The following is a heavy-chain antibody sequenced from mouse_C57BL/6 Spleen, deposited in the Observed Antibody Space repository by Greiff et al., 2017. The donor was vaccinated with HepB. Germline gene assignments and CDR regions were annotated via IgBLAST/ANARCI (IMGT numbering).Heavy chain of an antibody. CDR1: GYAFSSSW. CDR2: IYPGDGDT. D-gene: IGHD2-4*01. Sequence: QVQLQQSGPELVKPGASVKISCKASGYAFSSSWMNWVKQRPGKGLEWIGRIYPGDGDTNYNGKFKGKATLTADKSSSTAYMQLSSLTSEDSAVYLCARKIYYDYCYAMDYWGQGTSVTVSS. V-gene: IGHV1-82*01. CDR3: ARKIYYDYCYAMDY. J-gene: IGHJ4*01.